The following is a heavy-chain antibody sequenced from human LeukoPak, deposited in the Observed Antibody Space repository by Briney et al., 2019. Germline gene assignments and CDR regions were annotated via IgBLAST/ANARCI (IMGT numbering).Heavy chain of an antibody. J-gene: IGHJ5*02. Sequence: SETLSLTCAVYGGSVSGYYWSWIRQPPGKGLEWIGEINHVGNTKYNPSLESRVTISEDTSKNQFSLKLSSVTAADTAVYYCAREPGYCSGGSCYGGWFDPWGQGTLVTVSS. CDR2: INHVGNT. V-gene: IGHV4-34*01. D-gene: IGHD2-15*01. CDR3: AREPGYCSGGSCYGGWFDP. CDR1: GGSVSGYY.